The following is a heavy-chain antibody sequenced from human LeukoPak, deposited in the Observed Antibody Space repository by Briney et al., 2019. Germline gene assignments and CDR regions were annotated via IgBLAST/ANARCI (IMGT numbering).Heavy chain of an antibody. D-gene: IGHD3-9*01. CDR3: AKDRGSYNILTGYYTAEDAFDI. J-gene: IGHJ3*02. V-gene: IGHV3-53*01. Sequence: GTSLRLSCAASGFTVSTNYMSWVRQAPGKGLEWVSVIYNTGSTYYADSVKGRFTISRDHSKNTLYLQMNSLRAEDTAVYYCAKDRGSYNILTGYYTAEDAFDIWGQGTMVTVSS. CDR2: IYNTGST. CDR1: GFTVSTNY.